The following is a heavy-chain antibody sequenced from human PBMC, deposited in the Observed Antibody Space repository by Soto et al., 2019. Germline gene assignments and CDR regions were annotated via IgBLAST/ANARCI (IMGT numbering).Heavy chain of an antibody. CDR1: GYTFTRYY. V-gene: IGHV1-18*01. CDR3: ARGGQWDFLSDY. Sequence: QVQLVQSGAEGKKPGASVKVSCMASGYTFTRYYINWVRQAPGQGLEWMVWASAYNGNTHYEQKLQGXVTXXTXTSTSTAYMELRSLRSDDTAVYFCARGGQWDFLSDYWGQGTLVTVSS. CDR2: ASAYNGNT. D-gene: IGHD1-26*01. J-gene: IGHJ4*02.